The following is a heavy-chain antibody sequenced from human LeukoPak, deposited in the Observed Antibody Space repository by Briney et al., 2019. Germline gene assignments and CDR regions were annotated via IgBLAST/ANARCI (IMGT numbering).Heavy chain of an antibody. V-gene: IGHV3-74*01. D-gene: IGHD6-19*01. CDR3: ARGLAGAYRIMDV. Sequence: PGGPLRLSCVASGFTFNTYWIHWVRQGPGKGLVWVSLTSADGTTTTYANSVKGRFTVSRDNAKNTLYLQMNSLRGEDAAVYYCARGLAGAYRIMDVWGQGTTVTVS. J-gene: IGHJ6*02. CDR1: GFTFNTYW. CDR2: TSADGTTT.